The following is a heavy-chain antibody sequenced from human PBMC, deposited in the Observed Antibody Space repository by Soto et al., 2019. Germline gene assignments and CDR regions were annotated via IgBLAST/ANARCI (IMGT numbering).Heavy chain of an antibody. V-gene: IGHV3-33*01. CDR1: GFTFSSYG. D-gene: IGHD3-22*01. CDR2: IWYDGSNK. Sequence: GGSLRLSCAASGFTFSSYGMHWVRQAPGKGLEWVAVIWYDGSNKYYADSVKGRFTISRDNSKNTLYLQMNSLRAEDTAVYYCARALKPDGIYYDSSATYYFDYWGQGTLVTVSS. CDR3: ARALKPDGIYYDSSATYYFDY. J-gene: IGHJ4*02.